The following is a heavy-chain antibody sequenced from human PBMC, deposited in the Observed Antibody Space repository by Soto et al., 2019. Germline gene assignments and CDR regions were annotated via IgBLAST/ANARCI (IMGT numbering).Heavy chain of an antibody. V-gene: IGHV3-23*01. CDR2: ISVSGGTT. D-gene: IGHD1-1*01. CDR1: GFTFSSFA. CDR3: AKDPPLGRATYAFDI. Sequence: EVQLLESGGGLVQPGGSLRLSCAASGFTFSSFAMSWVRQGPGKGLEWVSIISVSGGTTYYADSVKGRFTISRDNSKNTMYLQMNSLRAEDTAVYYCAKDPPLGRATYAFDIWGQGTMVTVSS. J-gene: IGHJ3*02.